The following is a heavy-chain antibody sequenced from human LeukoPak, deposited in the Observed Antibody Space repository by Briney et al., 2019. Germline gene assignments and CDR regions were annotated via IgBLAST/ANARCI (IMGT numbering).Heavy chain of an antibody. CDR1: GGSISSYY. V-gene: IGHV4-4*07. Sequence: SQTLSLTSTVSGGSISSYYWSWIRQPAGKGLEWIGRIYTSGSTNYNPTLKSRVTMSVGTSKNQYSLKLSCVTAGDTAVYYCARGPRRFDYWGQGTLVTVSS. J-gene: IGHJ4*02. CDR2: IYTSGST. CDR3: ARGPRRFDY.